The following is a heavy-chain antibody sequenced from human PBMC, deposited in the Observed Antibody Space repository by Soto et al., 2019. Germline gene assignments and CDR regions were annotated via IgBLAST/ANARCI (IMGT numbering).Heavy chain of an antibody. J-gene: IGHJ3*02. CDR2: ISGSGGST. CDR1: GFTFSSYA. Sequence: EVQLLESGGGLVQPGGSLRLSCAASGFTFSSYAMSWVRQAPGKGLEWVSAISGSGGSTYYADSVKGRFTISRDNSKNTLYLQMNSLRAEDTAVYYCAKDRDIVVVVAATGAFDIWGQGTMVTVSS. V-gene: IGHV3-23*01. D-gene: IGHD2-15*01. CDR3: AKDRDIVVVVAATGAFDI.